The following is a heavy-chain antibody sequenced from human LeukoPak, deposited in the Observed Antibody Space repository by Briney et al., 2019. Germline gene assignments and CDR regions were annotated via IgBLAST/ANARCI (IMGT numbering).Heavy chain of an antibody. CDR3: ATTDGREPF. J-gene: IGHJ4*02. Sequence: SETLSLTCAVYGGSFSGYYYGWIRQPPGKGLEWIGSIYYKGNTYYSPSLKSRVTISVDTSKNQFSLKLSSVTAADTAVYYCATTDGREPFWGQGTLVTVSS. CDR2: IYYKGNT. V-gene: IGHV4-34*01. CDR1: GGSFSGYY. D-gene: IGHD1-14*01.